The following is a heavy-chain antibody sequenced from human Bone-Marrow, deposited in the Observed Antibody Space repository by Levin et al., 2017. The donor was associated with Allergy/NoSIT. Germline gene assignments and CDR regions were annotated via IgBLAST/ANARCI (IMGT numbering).Heavy chain of an antibody. D-gene: IGHD5-18*01. CDR1: GFTFSSYG. Sequence: GESLKISCAASGFTFSSYGMHWVRQAPGKGLEWVAVISYDGSNKYYADSVKGRFTISRDNSKNTLYLQMNSLRAEDTAVYYCAKGAIRGYSYGLGDNYFDYWGQGTLVTVSS. J-gene: IGHJ4*02. CDR2: ISYDGSNK. V-gene: IGHV3-30*18. CDR3: AKGAIRGYSYGLGDNYFDY.